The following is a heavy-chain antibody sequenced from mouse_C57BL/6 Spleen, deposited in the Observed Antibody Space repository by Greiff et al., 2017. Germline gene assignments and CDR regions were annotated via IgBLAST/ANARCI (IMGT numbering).Heavy chain of an antibody. Sequence: VQLQQSGPGLVQPSQSLSITCPVSGFSFTSYGVHWVRQSPGKGLEWLGVLWSGGSTDYNAAFISRLSISKDNSKSQVFFKMNSLQADDTAIDYCARNSNAAYFDYWGQGTTLTVSS. CDR1: GFSFTSYG. CDR2: LWSGGST. V-gene: IGHV2-2*01. J-gene: IGHJ2*01. CDR3: ARNSNAAYFDY. D-gene: IGHD2-5*01.